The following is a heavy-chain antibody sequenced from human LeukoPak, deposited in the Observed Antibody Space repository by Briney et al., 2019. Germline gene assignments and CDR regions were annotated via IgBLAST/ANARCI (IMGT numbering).Heavy chain of an antibody. Sequence: SETLSLTCTVSDGSISSYYWSWIRQPPGKGLEWIGYIYTSGSTNYNPSLKSRVTISVDTSKNQFSLKLSSVTAADTAVYYCARHWGITIFGYLDYWGQGTLVTVSS. CDR2: IYTSGST. D-gene: IGHD3-3*01. CDR1: DGSISSYY. J-gene: IGHJ4*02. CDR3: ARHWGITIFGYLDY. V-gene: IGHV4-4*09.